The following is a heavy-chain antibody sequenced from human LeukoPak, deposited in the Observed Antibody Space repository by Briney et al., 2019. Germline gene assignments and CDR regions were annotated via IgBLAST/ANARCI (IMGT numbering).Heavy chain of an antibody. CDR2: ISHSGST. CDR1: DDSISDYY. V-gene: IGHV4-34*01. J-gene: IGHJ6*02. CDR3: ASPGARTGHRPHRIKYGMDV. Sequence: SETLSLTCTVSDDSISDYYRGWIRQPPGKGLEWIGEISHSGSTNYNPSLKSRVTISVDTSKNQFSLKLSSVTAADTAVYYCASPGARTGHRPHRIKYGMDVWGQGTTVTVSS. D-gene: IGHD1-1*01.